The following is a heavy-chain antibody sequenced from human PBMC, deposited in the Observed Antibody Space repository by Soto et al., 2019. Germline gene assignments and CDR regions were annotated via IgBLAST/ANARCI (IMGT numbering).Heavy chain of an antibody. Sequence: EVQLVESGGGLVKPGGSLRLSCAASGFTFSSYSMNWVRQAPGKGLEWVSSISSSSSYIYYADSVKDRFTISRDNAKNSLYLQMNSLRAEDTAVSYCARDVYSSSRYFDYWGQGNLVPVSS. J-gene: IGHJ4*02. CDR3: ARDVYSSSRYFDY. D-gene: IGHD6-6*01. CDR2: ISSSSSYI. CDR1: GFTFSSYS. V-gene: IGHV3-21*01.